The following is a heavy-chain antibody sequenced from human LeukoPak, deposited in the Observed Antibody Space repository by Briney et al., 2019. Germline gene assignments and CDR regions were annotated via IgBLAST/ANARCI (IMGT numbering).Heavy chain of an antibody. D-gene: IGHD3-22*01. J-gene: IGHJ3*02. CDR1: GYSISSGYY. CDR2: IYHSGST. Sequence: SETLSLTCTVSGYSISSGYYWGWIRQPPGKGLEWIGSIYHSGSTYYNPSLKSRVTISVDTSKNQFSLKLSSVTAADTAVYYCARAKTYYYDSSGYSDAFDIWGQGTMVTVSS. CDR3: ARAKTYYYDSSGYSDAFDI. V-gene: IGHV4-38-2*02.